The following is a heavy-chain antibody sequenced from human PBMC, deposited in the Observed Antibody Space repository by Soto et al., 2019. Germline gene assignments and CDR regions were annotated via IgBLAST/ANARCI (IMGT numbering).Heavy chain of an antibody. CDR1: GFTFINAL. CDR2: ISYDGSNK. CDR3: ARSDEEAYYYYYGMDV. J-gene: IGHJ6*02. V-gene: IGHV3-30-3*01. Sequence: WGSLRLSCAASGFTFINALMNWVRQAPGKGLEWVAVISYDGSNKYYADSVKGRFTISRDNSKNTLYLQMNSLRAEDTAVYYCARSDEEAYYYYYGMDVWGQGTTVTVSS.